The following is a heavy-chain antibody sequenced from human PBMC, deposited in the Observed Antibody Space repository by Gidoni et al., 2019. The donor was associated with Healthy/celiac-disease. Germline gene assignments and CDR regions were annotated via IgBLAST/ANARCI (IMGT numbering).Heavy chain of an antibody. D-gene: IGHD2-15*01. J-gene: IGHJ6*02. CDR2: FDPEDGET. CDR3: ATGDCSGGSCYSAFYYGIDV. CDR1: GYTLPDLS. Sequence: QVQLVQSGAEVKKPGASVQVSCKVSGYTLPDLSMHWVRQAPGKGLEWMGGFDPEDGETIYAQKFQGRVTMTEDTSTDTAYMELSSLRSEDTAVYYCATGDCSGGSCYSAFYYGIDVWGQGTTVTVSS. V-gene: IGHV1-24*01.